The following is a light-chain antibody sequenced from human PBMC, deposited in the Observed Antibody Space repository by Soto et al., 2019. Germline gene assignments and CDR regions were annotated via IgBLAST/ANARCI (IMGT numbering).Light chain of an antibody. CDR3: QEYHNRPSFS. J-gene: IGKJ3*01. Sequence: DIQMTQSPPSLSASVGDRVTITCQTSQDIINYLNWFQEKPGKAPKLLIYDASIWETGVTSRFGGKGSGTNFTFTIDILQPEDFATYYCQEYHNRPSFSFGPGTKVDFK. V-gene: IGKV1-33*01. CDR1: QDIINY. CDR2: DAS.